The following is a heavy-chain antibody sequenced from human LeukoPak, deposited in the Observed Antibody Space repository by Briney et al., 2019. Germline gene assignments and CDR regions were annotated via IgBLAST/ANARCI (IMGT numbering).Heavy chain of an antibody. V-gene: IGHV1-69*02. CDR2: IIPILGIA. CDR1: GGTFSSYT. D-gene: IGHD3-10*01. J-gene: IGHJ4*02. Sequence: EASVKVSCKASGGTFSSYTISWVRQAPGQGLEWMGRIIPILGIANYAQKFQGRVTITADKSTSTAYMELSSLRTEDTAVYYCAATGGSGSYDFDYWGQGPLVTVSS. CDR3: AATGGSGSYDFDY.